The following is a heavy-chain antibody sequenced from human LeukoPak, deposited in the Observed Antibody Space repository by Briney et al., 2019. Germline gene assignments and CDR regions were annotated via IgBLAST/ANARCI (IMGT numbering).Heavy chain of an antibody. D-gene: IGHD3-22*01. CDR3: ARGYYYDSSGDYYFDY. V-gene: IGHV3-33*01. Sequence: SGGSLRLSCAASGFIFSSYGMHWVRQAPGKGLEWVAVIWYDGSNKYYADSVKGRFTISRDNSKNTLYLQMNSLRAEDTAVYYCARGYYYDSSGDYYFDYWGQGTLVTVSS. J-gene: IGHJ4*02. CDR2: IWYDGSNK. CDR1: GFIFSSYG.